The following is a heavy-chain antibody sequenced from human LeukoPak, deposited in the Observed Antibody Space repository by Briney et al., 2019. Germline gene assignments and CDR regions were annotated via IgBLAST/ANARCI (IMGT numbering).Heavy chain of an antibody. Sequence: SETLSLTCTVSGGSISSGDYCWSWIRQPPGKGLEWIGYIYYSGSTYYNPSLKCRVTISVDTSKNQFSLKLSSVTAADTAVYYCARESTVVKTPYYFDYWGQGTLVTVSS. D-gene: IGHD4-23*01. CDR1: GGSISSGDYC. J-gene: IGHJ4*02. CDR2: IYYSGST. V-gene: IGHV4-30-4*01. CDR3: ARESTVVKTPYYFDY.